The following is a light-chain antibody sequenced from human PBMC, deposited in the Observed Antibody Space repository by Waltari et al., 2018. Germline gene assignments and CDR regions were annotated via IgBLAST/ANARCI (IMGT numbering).Light chain of an antibody. V-gene: IGKV4-1*01. CDR1: PSVLYSSNNKNY. Sequence: DIVMTQSPDSLAVSLGERATSHRKSSPSVLYSSNNKNYLAWYQQKPGQPPKLLIYWASTRESGVPDRFSGSGSGTDFTLTISSLQAEDVAVYYCQQYYSTPRAFGQGTKVEIK. CDR3: QQYYSTPRA. CDR2: WAS. J-gene: IGKJ1*01.